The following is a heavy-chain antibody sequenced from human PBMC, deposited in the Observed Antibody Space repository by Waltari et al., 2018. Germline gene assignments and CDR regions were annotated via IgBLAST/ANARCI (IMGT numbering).Heavy chain of an antibody. Sequence: QLQLQESGPGLVKPSETLSLTCTVSGGSLSSSRYYWGRLRQPPGKGLEWIGSIYYSGSTYYNPSLKSRVTISVDTSKNQFSLKLSSVTAADTAVYYCVRHLYRGAVAPFDYWGQGTLVTVSS. CDR1: GGSLSSSRYY. CDR2: IYYSGST. V-gene: IGHV4-39*01. CDR3: VRHLYRGAVAPFDY. D-gene: IGHD6-19*01. J-gene: IGHJ4*02.